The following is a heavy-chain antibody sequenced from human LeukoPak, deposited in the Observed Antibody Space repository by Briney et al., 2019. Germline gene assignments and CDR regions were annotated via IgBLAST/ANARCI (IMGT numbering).Heavy chain of an antibody. CDR3: ARDRVLRYFDWLSHDAFDI. J-gene: IGHJ3*02. CDR1: GYTFTSNG. Sequence: ASVKVSCKASGYTFTSNGISWVRQAPGQGLEWMGWISAYNGNTNYAQKLQGRVTMTTDTSTSTAYMELRSLRSDDTAVYYCARDRVLRYFDWLSHDAFDIWGQGTMVTVSS. D-gene: IGHD3-9*01. CDR2: ISAYNGNT. V-gene: IGHV1-18*01.